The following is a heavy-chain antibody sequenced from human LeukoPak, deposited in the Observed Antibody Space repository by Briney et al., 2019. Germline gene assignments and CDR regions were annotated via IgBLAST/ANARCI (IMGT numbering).Heavy chain of an antibody. V-gene: IGHV3-74*01. J-gene: IGHJ1*01. D-gene: IGHD3-22*01. Sequence: GGSLRLSCAASGFTFSSYWMQWVRQAPGKGLVWVSRIKSDGGTNYADSVKGRFTISRDNAKNTLSLQMNSLRAEDTGVYYCARAPSEIGGYYPEYFRHWGQGTLVTVSS. CDR3: ARAPSEIGGYYPEYFRH. CDR2: IKSDGGT. CDR1: GFTFSSYW.